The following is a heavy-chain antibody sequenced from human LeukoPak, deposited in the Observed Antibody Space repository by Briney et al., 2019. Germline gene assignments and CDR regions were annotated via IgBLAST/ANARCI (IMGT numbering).Heavy chain of an antibody. CDR3: ARDSTGGYPDY. CDR1: GYTFTGYY. CDR2: INPNSGGT. J-gene: IGHJ4*02. D-gene: IGHD7-27*01. V-gene: IGHV1-2*02. Sequence: ASVKVSCKASGYTFTGYYMHWVRQAPGQGLEWMGLINPNSGGTNYAQKFQGRVTMTRDTSINTAFMELRSLRSDDTAVFYCARDSTGGYPDYWGQGTLVTVSA.